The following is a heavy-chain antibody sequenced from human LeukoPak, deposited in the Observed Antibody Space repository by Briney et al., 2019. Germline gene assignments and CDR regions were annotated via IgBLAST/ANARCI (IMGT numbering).Heavy chain of an antibody. CDR2: IRSKANSYAT. CDR1: GFTFSSYG. V-gene: IGHV3-73*01. Sequence: GGSLRLSCAASGFTFSSYGMSWVRQAPGKGLEWVGRIRSKANSYATAYAASVKGRFTISRDDSKNTAYLQMNSLKTEDTAVYYCKGSHYYYYYYMDVWGKGTTVTVSS. J-gene: IGHJ6*03. CDR3: KGSHYYYYYYMDV.